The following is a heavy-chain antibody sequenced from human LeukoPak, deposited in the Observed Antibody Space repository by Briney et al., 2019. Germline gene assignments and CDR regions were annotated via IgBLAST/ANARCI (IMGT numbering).Heavy chain of an antibody. V-gene: IGHV4-39*01. CDR3: AKYGSGTY. D-gene: IGHD3-10*01. CDR2: VFSTGTT. CDR1: GGSISRSRYY. Sequence: SETLSLTCTVSGGSISRSRYYWAWIRQPPGKGLEWIGSVFSTGTTDYNPSLNSRVTISIDTSKNQFSLNLGSVTAADSAFYYCAKYGSGTYWGQGTLVTVSS. J-gene: IGHJ4*02.